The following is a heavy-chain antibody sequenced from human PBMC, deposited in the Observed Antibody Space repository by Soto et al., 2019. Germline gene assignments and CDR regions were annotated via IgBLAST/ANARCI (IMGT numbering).Heavy chain of an antibody. CDR1: GYSVSSSDYY. V-gene: IGHV4-39*01. J-gene: IGHJ6*02. CDR2: MFYSGLT. Sequence: KPSETLSLTCRVSGYSVSSSDYYWAWIRQPPGKGLEWIGSMFYSGLTYYNPSLKSRVTLSVDTSKNQISVRLNSVTAADTAVYYCAPLSVSLSGPYGIHVWGQGTTVTVSS. CDR3: APLSVSLSGPYGIHV. D-gene: IGHD2-15*01.